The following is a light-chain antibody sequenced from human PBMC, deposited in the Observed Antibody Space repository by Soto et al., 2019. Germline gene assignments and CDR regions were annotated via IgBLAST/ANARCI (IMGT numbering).Light chain of an antibody. CDR3: QQYYTTPVT. J-gene: IGKJ1*01. CDR2: WPS. Sequence: DIVMTQSPDSLAVSLGERATINCKSSQTVLYTSNYLAWYQQKPGQPPKLLIYWPSTRESGVPDRFSGSGSGTDFTLTISSMEAEDVAVYYCQQYYTTPVTFGQGTKVEIK. V-gene: IGKV4-1*01. CDR1: QTVLYTSNY.